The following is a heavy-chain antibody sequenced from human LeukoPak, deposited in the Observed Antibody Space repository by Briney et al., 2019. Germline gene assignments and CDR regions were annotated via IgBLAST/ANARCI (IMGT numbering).Heavy chain of an antibody. CDR3: ARSGYRYYYDSSGYSVTYNWFDP. CDR1: GYSFTSYW. J-gene: IGHJ5*02. Sequence: GESLKISCKGSGYSFTSYWIGWVRQMPGKGLEWMGIIYPGDSDTRYSPSFQGQVTISADKSISTAYLQWSSLKASDTAMYYCARSGYRYYYDSSGYSVTYNWFDPWGQGTLVTVSS. V-gene: IGHV5-51*01. CDR2: IYPGDSDT. D-gene: IGHD3-22*01.